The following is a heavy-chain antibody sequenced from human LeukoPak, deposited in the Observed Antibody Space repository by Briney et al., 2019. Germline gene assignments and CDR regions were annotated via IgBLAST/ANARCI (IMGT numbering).Heavy chain of an antibody. CDR1: GGSFSGYY. Sequence: SETLSLTCAVYGGSFSGYYWSWIRQPPGKGLEWIGEINHSGSTNYNPSLKSRVTISVDTSKNRFSLKLSSVTAADTAVYYCARGRRGYSYGPGDYWGQRTLVTVSS. V-gene: IGHV4-34*01. J-gene: IGHJ4*02. D-gene: IGHD5-18*01. CDR2: INHSGST. CDR3: ARGRRGYSYGPGDY.